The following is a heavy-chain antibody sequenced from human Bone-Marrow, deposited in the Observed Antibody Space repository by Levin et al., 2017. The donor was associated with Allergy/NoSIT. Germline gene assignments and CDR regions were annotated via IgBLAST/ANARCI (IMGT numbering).Heavy chain of an antibody. CDR3: ARIPDTTSEFDY. CDR1: GGSIRSGGYY. V-gene: IGHV4-31*03. D-gene: IGHD5-18*01. Sequence: SETLSLTCTVSGGSIRSGGYYWSWIRQHPGMGLEWIVYIYDSGSTSYNLSLESRVAISVDTTKNQLYLKLTSLTAAKTVVYYCARIPDTTSEFDYWGQGTLVTVSS. J-gene: IGHJ4*02. CDR2: IYDSGST.